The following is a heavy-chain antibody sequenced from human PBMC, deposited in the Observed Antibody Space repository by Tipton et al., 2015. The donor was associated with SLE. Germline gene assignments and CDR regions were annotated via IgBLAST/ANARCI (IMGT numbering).Heavy chain of an antibody. CDR3: ARGWYSRNWEWWFDP. V-gene: IGHV4-59*11. Sequence: TLSLTCTVSGGSIRSHYWSWIRPPPGKGLEWIGYMYHSGSTKYNPSLKSRATISLDTSKNQVSLKLTSVTAADTAVYYCARGWYSRNWEWWFDPWGQGTLVTVSS. CDR2: MYHSGST. CDR1: GGSIRSHY. J-gene: IGHJ5*02. D-gene: IGHD6-13*01.